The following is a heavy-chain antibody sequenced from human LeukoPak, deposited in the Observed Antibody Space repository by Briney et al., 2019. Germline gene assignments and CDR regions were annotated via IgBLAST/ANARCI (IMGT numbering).Heavy chain of an antibody. J-gene: IGHJ4*02. D-gene: IGHD6-13*01. Sequence: GASVKVSCKASGYTFTSYGISWVRQAPGQGLEWMGIINPSGGSTSYAQKFQGRVTMTRDTSTSTVYMELSSLRSEDTAVYYCAREGIAAADQIDYWGQGTLVTVSS. CDR3: AREGIAAADQIDY. V-gene: IGHV1-46*01. CDR2: INPSGGST. CDR1: GYTFTSYG.